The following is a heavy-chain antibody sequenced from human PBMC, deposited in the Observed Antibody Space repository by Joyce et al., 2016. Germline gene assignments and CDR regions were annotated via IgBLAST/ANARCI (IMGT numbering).Heavy chain of an antibody. Sequence: QVQLVQSGAEGKKPGASVKVSCKASGYPFIPYYIHWVRQAPGQGLEWMGLINPGDGSTSYEQKLQGRNNMTKDTSTSTVYMELSSLTSEDTAVYYCARGSGSSLWYFDIWGRGTLVTVSS. D-gene: IGHD6-13*01. V-gene: IGHV1-46*04. CDR1: GYPFIPYY. CDR3: ARGSGSSLWYFDI. J-gene: IGHJ2*01. CDR2: INPGDGST.